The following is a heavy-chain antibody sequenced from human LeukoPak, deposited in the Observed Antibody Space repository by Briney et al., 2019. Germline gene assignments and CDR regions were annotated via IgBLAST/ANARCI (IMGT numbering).Heavy chain of an antibody. J-gene: IGHJ6*03. D-gene: IGHD2-2*01. CDR1: GFTFDDYG. CDR2: INWNGGST. Sequence: GGSLRLSCAASGFTFDDYGMSWVRQAPGKGLEWVSGINWNGGSTGYADSVKGRFTISRDNAKNSLYLQMNSLRAEDTALYYCARGPRVVVPAVPYYYYYMDVWGKGATVTVSS. CDR3: ARGPRVVVPAVPYYYYYMDV. V-gene: IGHV3-20*04.